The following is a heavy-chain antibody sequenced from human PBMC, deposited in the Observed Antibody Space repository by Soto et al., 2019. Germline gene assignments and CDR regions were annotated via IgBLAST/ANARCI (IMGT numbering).Heavy chain of an antibody. CDR1: GGSFSGYY. CDR2: INHSGST. CDR3: ARGPSMVLWSRRWFDP. J-gene: IGHJ5*02. Sequence: SETLSLTCAVYGGSFSGYYWSWIRQPPGKGLEWIGEINHSGSTNYNPSLKSRVTISVDTSKNQFSLKLSSVTAADTAVYYCARGPSMVLWSRRWFDPWGQGTLVTVSS. V-gene: IGHV4-34*01. D-gene: IGHD3-10*01.